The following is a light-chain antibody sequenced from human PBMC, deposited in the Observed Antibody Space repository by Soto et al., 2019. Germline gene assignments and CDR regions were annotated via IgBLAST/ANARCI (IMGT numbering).Light chain of an antibody. V-gene: IGLV1-44*01. Sequence: QSALTQPPSASGTPGQRVTISCSGSSSNIGSNTVNWYQQLPGTAPKLLIYSNNQRPSGVPDRFSGSTSGTSASLAISGLQSEDEADYYCAAWDDSLNGPWVFGGGTKLTVL. J-gene: IGLJ3*02. CDR1: SSNIGSNT. CDR3: AAWDDSLNGPWV. CDR2: SNN.